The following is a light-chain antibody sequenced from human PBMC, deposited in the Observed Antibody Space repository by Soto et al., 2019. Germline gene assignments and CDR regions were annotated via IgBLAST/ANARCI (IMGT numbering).Light chain of an antibody. CDR3: QSYDSSNNV. V-gene: IGLV6-57*03. CDR1: SGSIANNY. J-gene: IGLJ6*01. CDR2: EDS. Sequence: NFMLTQPHSVSESPGKTVIISCTRSSGSIANNYVQWYQQRPGSAPTTVIYEDSQGPSGVPDRFSGSIDSSSNSASLTISGLKTEHEADYDCQSYDSSNNVFGSGTQLTVL.